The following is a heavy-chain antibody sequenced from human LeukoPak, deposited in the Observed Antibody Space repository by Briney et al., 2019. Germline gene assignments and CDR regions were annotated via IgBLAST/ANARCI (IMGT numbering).Heavy chain of an antibody. J-gene: IGHJ1*01. CDR1: GYTFTSYD. D-gene: IGHD5-12*01. V-gene: IGHV1-8*01. Sequence: ASVKVSCKASGYTFTSYDINWVRQATGQGLEWMGWMNPNSGNTGYAQRFQGRVTMTRNTSISTAYMELSSLRSEDTAVYYCARGRATSDSGKPEYFQHWGQGTLVTVSS. CDR3: ARGRATSDSGKPEYFQH. CDR2: MNPNSGNT.